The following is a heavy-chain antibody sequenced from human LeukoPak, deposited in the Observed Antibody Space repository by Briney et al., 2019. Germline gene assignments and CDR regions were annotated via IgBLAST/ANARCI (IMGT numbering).Heavy chain of an antibody. CDR3: ARSFWWFGEFSPFDY. Sequence: GGSLRLSCVGSGFTLSSYWMSWVRQAPGKGLEWVANTKQEGSEKYYVDSVKGRFTISRDNAKNSVYLQMNSLRAEDTAVYYCARSFWWFGEFSPFDYWGQGTLVTVSS. D-gene: IGHD3-10*01. J-gene: IGHJ4*02. CDR1: GFTLSSYW. CDR2: TKQEGSEK. V-gene: IGHV3-7*01.